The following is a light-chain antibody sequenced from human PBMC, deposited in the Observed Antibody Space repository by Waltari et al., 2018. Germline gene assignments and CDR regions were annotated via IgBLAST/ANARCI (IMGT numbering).Light chain of an antibody. V-gene: IGLV4-69*01. CDR2: LNSAGSH. CDR3: QTWGTGIWV. Sequence: QLVLTQSPSASASLGASVKLTCTLSSGHSSYAIACHQQQPEKGPRYLMKLNSAGSHSKGDGIPDRFSGSSSGAERYLTISSLQSEDEADYYCQTWGTGIWVFGGGTKLTVL. CDR1: SGHSSYA. J-gene: IGLJ3*02.